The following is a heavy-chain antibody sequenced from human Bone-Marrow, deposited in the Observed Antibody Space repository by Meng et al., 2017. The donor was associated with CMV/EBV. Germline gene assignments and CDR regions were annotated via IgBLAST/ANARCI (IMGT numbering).Heavy chain of an antibody. Sequence: GESLKISCAASGFTVSSNYMSWVRQAPGKGLEWVSGINWNGGSTGYADSVKGRFTISRDNAKNSLYLQMNSLRAEDTALYYCARDFGYCTNGVCYSDYWGQGTLVTVSS. CDR2: INWNGGST. V-gene: IGHV3-20*04. J-gene: IGHJ4*02. CDR1: GFTVSSNY. D-gene: IGHD2-8*01. CDR3: ARDFGYCTNGVCYSDY.